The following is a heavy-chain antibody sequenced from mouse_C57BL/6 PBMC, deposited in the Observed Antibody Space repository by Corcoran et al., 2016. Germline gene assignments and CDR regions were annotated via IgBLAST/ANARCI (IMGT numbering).Heavy chain of an antibody. CDR3: AIKWVAY. J-gene: IGHJ3*01. V-gene: IGHV9-3*01. D-gene: IGHD1-3*01. CDR1: GYTFTTYG. CDR2: INTYSGVP. Sequence: QIQLVQSGPELKKPGETVKISCKASGYTFTTYGMSWVKQAPGKGLKWMGWINTYSGVPTYADDFKGRFAFSLETSASTDYLQINNLKNEDTATYFCAIKWVAYWGQGTLVTVSA.